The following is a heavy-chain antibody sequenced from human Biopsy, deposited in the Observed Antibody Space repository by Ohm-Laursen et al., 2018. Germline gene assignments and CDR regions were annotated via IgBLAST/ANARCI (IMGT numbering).Heavy chain of an antibody. Sequence: SVKVSCKASGYSFTNHDINWVRQATGQGLEWMGWMNPNSGNTGYAQKFQDRVTMTWNTSTSTAYMELSSLRSGDTAVYYCARGGGYNWNNGWFDPWGQGTLVTVSS. CDR1: GYSFTNHD. V-gene: IGHV1-8*01. D-gene: IGHD1/OR15-1a*01. CDR3: ARGGGYNWNNGWFDP. CDR2: MNPNSGNT. J-gene: IGHJ5*02.